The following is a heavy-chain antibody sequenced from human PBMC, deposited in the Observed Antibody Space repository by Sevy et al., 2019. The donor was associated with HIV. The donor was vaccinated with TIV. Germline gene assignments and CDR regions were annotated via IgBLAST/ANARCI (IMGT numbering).Heavy chain of an antibody. CDR3: ASGKDVSGTFDI. V-gene: IGHV4-34*01. CDR1: GGAFSGYS. Sequence: AETLSLTCAVYGGAFSGYSWNWIRQSPERGLEWIGEITHSGNTNYISSLKSRVTISMTTSNNQFSLKLNSVSAADTAVYYRASGKDVSGTFDIWGQGTGVTVSS. CDR2: ITHSGNT. J-gene: IGHJ3*02.